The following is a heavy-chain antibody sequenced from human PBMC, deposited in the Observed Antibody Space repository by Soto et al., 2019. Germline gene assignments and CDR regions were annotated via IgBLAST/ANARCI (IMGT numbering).Heavy chain of an antibody. CDR3: ARDLGDLAASRNYYYYYGMDV. CDR2: INPSGGST. J-gene: IGHJ6*02. D-gene: IGHD3-16*01. CDR1: GYTFTSYY. V-gene: IGHV1-46*01. Sequence: XSVKVSCKASGYTFTSYYMHWVRQAPGQGLEWMGIINPSGGSTSYAQKFQGRVTMTRDTSTSTVYMELSSLRSEDTAVYYCARDLGDLAASRNYYYYYGMDVSGQGSTVTVSS.